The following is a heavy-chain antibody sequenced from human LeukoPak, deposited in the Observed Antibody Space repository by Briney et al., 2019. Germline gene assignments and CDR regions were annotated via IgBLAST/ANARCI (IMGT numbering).Heavy chain of an antibody. Sequence: ASVKVSCKASGYTFTGYYMHWVRQAPGQGLEWMGWINPNSGGTNYAQKFQGWVTMTRDTSIGTAYMELSRLRSDDTAVYYCARYYYDSSGYYHFDYWGQGTLVTVSS. D-gene: IGHD3-22*01. J-gene: IGHJ4*02. CDR2: INPNSGGT. CDR3: ARYYYDSSGYYHFDY. CDR1: GYTFTGYY. V-gene: IGHV1-2*04.